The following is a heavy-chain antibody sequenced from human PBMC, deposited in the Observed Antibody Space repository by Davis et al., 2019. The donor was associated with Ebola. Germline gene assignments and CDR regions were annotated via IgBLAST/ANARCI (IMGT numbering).Heavy chain of an antibody. V-gene: IGHV3-13*01. CDR1: GFTFSDSD. Sequence: GGSLRLSCVASGFTFSDSDMHWVRQRTGKAPEWVSTAYIAGDTNYAASVKGRFTISRDNDKNSLYLQMSSLRAEDTALYYCAKDIGTFSSGWSRSFDMWGRGTMVTVSS. D-gene: IGHD6-19*01. J-gene: IGHJ3*02. CDR2: AYIAGDT. CDR3: AKDIGTFSSGWSRSFDM.